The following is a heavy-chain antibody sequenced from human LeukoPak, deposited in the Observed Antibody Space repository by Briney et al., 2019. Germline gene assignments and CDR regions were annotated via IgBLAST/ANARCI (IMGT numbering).Heavy chain of an antibody. V-gene: IGHV4-59*01. Sequence: SETLSLTCNVSRDSISNYYWSWIRQSPGKGLEWIGYIYYTGNTNYNPSLKSRVTMSVDTSKNKFSLTLASVTAADTAVYYCAREGSGVAEDKITMVRGVIVNYYYMDVWGKGTTVTISS. CDR1: RDSISNYY. J-gene: IGHJ6*03. D-gene: IGHD3-10*01. CDR3: AREGSGVAEDKITMVRGVIVNYYYMDV. CDR2: IYYTGNT.